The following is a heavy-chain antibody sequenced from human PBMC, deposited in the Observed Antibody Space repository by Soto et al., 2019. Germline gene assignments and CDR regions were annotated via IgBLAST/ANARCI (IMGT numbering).Heavy chain of an antibody. CDR3: AKSGTTVVTFGWFDP. J-gene: IGHJ5*02. D-gene: IGHD2-21*02. V-gene: IGHV3-30*18. CDR1: GFTSSSYG. CDR2: ISYDGSNK. Sequence: GGSLRLSCAASGFTSSSYGMHWVRQAPGKGLEWVAVISYDGSNKYYADSVKGRFTISRDNSKNTLYLQMNSLRAEDTAVYYCAKSGTTVVTFGWFDPWGQGTLVTVSS.